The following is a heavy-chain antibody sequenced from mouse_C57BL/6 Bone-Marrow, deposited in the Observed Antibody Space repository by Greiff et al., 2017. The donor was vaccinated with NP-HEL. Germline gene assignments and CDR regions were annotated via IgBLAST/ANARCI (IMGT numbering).Heavy chain of an antibody. CDR2: INSDGGST. CDR3: ARRRTGYAMDY. D-gene: IGHD4-1*01. J-gene: IGHJ4*01. V-gene: IGHV5-2*01. Sequence: EVKVVESGGGLVQPGESLKLSCESNEYEFPSHDMSWVRKTPEKRLELVAAINSDGGSTYYPDTMERRFIISRDNTKKTLYLQMSSLRSEDTALYDGARRRTGYAMDYWGQGTSVTVSS. CDR1: EYEFPSHD.